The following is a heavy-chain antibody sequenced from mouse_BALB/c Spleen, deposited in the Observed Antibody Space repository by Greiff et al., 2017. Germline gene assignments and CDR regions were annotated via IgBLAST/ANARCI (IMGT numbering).Heavy chain of an antibody. V-gene: IGHV5-12-2*01. CDR3: ARHGRHYAMDY. Sequence: EVKVEESGGGLVQPGGSLKLSCAASGFTFSSYTMSWVRQTPEKRLEWVAYISNGGGSTYYPDTVKGRFTISRDNAKNTLYLQMSSLKSEDTAMYYCARHGRHYAMDYWGQGTSVTVSS. CDR2: ISNGGGST. J-gene: IGHJ4*01. CDR1: GFTFSSYT.